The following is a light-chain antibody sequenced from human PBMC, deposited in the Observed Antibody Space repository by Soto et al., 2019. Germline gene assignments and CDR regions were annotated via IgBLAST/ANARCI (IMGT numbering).Light chain of an antibody. Sequence: QSMLTQPPSVSGAPGQRVTISCTGSSSNIGAGYDVHWYQQLPGTAPKLLIYGNSNRPSGVPDRFSGSKSGTSASLAITGLQAEDEADYYCQSHDSSLSGVVFGGGTKLTVL. CDR1: SSNIGAGYD. V-gene: IGLV1-40*01. J-gene: IGLJ2*01. CDR2: GNS. CDR3: QSHDSSLSGVV.